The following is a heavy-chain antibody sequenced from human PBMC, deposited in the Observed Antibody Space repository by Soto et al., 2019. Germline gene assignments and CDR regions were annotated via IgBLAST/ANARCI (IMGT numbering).Heavy chain of an antibody. Sequence: QVQLVQSGAEVKKPGASVKVSCKASGYTFTSYGVTWVRQAPGQGLEWMGWISAYNGDTDYAQMLQGRLTMTTDTSTSSAYMELRSLTSDDTPVYYCATRISRPKEIDYWGQGPLITVSS. CDR2: ISAYNGDT. V-gene: IGHV1-18*01. CDR1: GYTFTSYG. CDR3: ATRISRPKEIDY. J-gene: IGHJ4*02.